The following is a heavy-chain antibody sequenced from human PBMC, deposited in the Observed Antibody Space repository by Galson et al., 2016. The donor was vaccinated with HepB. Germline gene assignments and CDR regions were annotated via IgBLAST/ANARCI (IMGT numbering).Heavy chain of an antibody. Sequence: CAISGDSVSSNSVAWNWIGQSPSRGLEWLGRTYYRSKWYNDYAVSVKSRITINPDTSKNQFSLQLNSVTPEDTALYYCARDRNFRLTWIQLRKRGTGDGFDDWGQGTLVTVSS. CDR2: TYYRSKWYN. CDR3: ARDRNFRLTWIQLRKRGTGDGFDD. CDR1: GDSVSSNSVA. D-gene: IGHD5-18*01. V-gene: IGHV6-1*01. J-gene: IGHJ4*02.